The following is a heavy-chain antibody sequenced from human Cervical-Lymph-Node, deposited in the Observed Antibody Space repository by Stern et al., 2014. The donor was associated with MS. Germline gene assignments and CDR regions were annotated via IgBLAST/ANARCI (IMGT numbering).Heavy chain of an antibody. D-gene: IGHD6-6*01. CDR1: GDSISTRNYY. J-gene: IGHJ4*02. CDR3: ARHKRPFFDS. CDR2: IYYSGST. V-gene: IGHV4-39*01. Sequence: QLQLQESGPGLLKPSETLSLTCTVSGDSISTRNYYWGWVRQAPGRGLEWIGSIYYSGSTYYNPSLESRVSTSRDTSKNQFSLRLISVTAADTAVYFCARHKRPFFDSWGQGALVTVSS.